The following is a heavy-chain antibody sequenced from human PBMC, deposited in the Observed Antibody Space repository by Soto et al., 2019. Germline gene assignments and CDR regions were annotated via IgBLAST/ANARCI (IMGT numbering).Heavy chain of an antibody. CDR3: ANPIPKTGTTFGF. J-gene: IGHJ4*02. CDR2: ISGSGDDI. D-gene: IGHD1-1*01. V-gene: IGHV3-23*01. CDR1: GFTFSNFA. Sequence: QLFESGGGFVQPGGSLRLSCVASGFTFSNFAMAWVRQAPGEGLEWVSAISGSGDDIFYADSMKGRFTISRDNSKDTLYLQINSLRAEDTAVYYCANPIPKTGTTFGFWGQGTLVTVSS.